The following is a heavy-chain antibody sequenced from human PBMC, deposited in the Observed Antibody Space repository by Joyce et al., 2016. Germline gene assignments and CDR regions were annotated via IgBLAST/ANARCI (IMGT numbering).Heavy chain of an antibody. J-gene: IGHJ4*02. CDR1: GHKFTTYW. V-gene: IGHV5-51*01. D-gene: IGHD4-11*01. CDR2: IDPGDSDT. CDR3: ARTTRDSLDS. Sequence: EVQLVQSGAEVKKPGESLKISWKDFGHKFTTYWVAWVRQLPGKGLEWMGSIDPGDSDTRYSPAFQGQVTFSADRSTSTAYLHLSSLKVSDTATYYCARTTRDSLDSWGQGTLVTVSS.